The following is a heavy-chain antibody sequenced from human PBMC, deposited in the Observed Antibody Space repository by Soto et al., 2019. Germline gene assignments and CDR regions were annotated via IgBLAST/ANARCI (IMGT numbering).Heavy chain of an antibody. Sequence: EVQLLESGGGLVQPGGSLRLSCAASGFTFSSYSMSWVRQAPGKGLEWVSGFRTSGDGGTTYYADSVKGRFTISRDNSKNTLYLQMNSLRAEDTAVYYCAKDCTPMVRGTFDYWGQGTLVTVSS. CDR3: AKDCTPMVRGTFDY. D-gene: IGHD3-10*01. CDR1: GFTFSSYS. CDR2: FRTSGDGGTT. V-gene: IGHV3-23*01. J-gene: IGHJ4*02.